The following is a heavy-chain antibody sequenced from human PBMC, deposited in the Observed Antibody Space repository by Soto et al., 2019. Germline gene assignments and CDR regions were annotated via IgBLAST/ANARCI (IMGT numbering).Heavy chain of an antibody. CDR1: GFTFSSYA. V-gene: IGHV3-30-3*01. J-gene: IGHJ6*02. CDR2: ISYDGSNK. Sequence: QVQLVESGGGVVQPGRSLRLSCAASGFTFSSYAMHWVRQAPGKGLEWVAVISYDGSNKYYADSVKGRFTISRDNSKNTLYLQMNSLRAEDTAVYYCARGCSGGSCYKRGGGYYYCGMDVWGQGTTVTVSS. CDR3: ARGCSGGSCYKRGGGYYYCGMDV. D-gene: IGHD2-15*01.